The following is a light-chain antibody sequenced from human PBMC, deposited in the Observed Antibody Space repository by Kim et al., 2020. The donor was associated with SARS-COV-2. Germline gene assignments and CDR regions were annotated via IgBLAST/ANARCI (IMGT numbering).Light chain of an antibody. CDR3: QAWDSSTVV. CDR2: QDN. Sequence: SVSPGQTASITCSGDKLGDKYACWYQQKPGQSPVLVIYQDNKRPSGIPERLSGSNSGNTATLTISGTQAMDEADYYCQAWDSSTVVFGGGTQLTVL. CDR1: KLGDKY. V-gene: IGLV3-1*01. J-gene: IGLJ2*01.